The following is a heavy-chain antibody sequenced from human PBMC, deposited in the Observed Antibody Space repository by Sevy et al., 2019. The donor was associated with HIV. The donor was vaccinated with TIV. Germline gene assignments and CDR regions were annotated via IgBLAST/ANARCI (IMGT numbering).Heavy chain of an antibody. V-gene: IGHV3-30-3*01. J-gene: IGHJ4*02. D-gene: IGHD4-17*01. Sequence: GGSLRLSCSASGFTFSDYTMHWVRQAPGKGLEWVTLILKDGAIKYYADSVKGRFTISRDNSENTLYLQMNSLRDEDTAVYYCARVTTVVTFFFDYWGQGTLVTVSS. CDR2: ILKDGAIK. CDR3: ARVTTVVTFFFDY. CDR1: GFTFSDYT.